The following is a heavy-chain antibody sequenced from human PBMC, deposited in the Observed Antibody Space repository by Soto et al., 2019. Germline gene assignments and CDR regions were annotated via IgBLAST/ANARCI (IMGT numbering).Heavy chain of an antibody. J-gene: IGHJ4*02. CDR1: GGSFIVDY. CDR2: INHSGST. CDR3: ARVDTDMAIDY. Sequence: SEPLSLTCAVYGGSFIVDYVSWIRQPPGKGLESIGEINHSGSTNYNPPLKSRVTISVDTSKTQFSLKLSSVSAADTAVYYCARVDTDMAIDYWGQGTLVTVSS. D-gene: IGHD5-18*01. V-gene: IGHV4-34*01.